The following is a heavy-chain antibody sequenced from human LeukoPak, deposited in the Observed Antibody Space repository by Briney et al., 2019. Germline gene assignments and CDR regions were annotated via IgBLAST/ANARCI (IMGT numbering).Heavy chain of an antibody. CDR3: ARAWGDILTGYGYFDY. CDR1: GFTFSSYW. V-gene: IGHV3-74*01. J-gene: IGHJ4*03. Sequence: PGGSLRLSCAASGFTFSSYWMHWVRQTPGKGLVWVSHINSDGSSTSYADSVKGRFTISRDNAKNTLYLQMNSLRAEDTAVYYCARAWGDILTGYGYFDYWGQGTMVTVSS. D-gene: IGHD3-9*01. CDR2: INSDGSST.